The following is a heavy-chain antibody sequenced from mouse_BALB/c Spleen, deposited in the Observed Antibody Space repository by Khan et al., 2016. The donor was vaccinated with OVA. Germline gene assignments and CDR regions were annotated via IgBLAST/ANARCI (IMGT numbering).Heavy chain of an antibody. CDR3: AISLYYQYAYAVVH. D-gene: IGHD2-4*01. CDR1: GYSITSDYA. J-gene: IGHJ4*01. CDR2: ISFSGAS. V-gene: IGHV3-2*02. Sequence: EVQLQESGPGLVKPSQSLSLTCTVTGYSITSDYAWNWIRTFPGNELEWMGFISFSGASYYNPSLKSRISFTRDTSKNQLFLQLNSVTTEDTATYYCAISLYYQYAYAVVHWSQGTPVTVSS.